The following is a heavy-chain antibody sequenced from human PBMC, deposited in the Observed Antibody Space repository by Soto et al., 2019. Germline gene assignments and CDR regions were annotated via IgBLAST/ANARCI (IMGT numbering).Heavy chain of an antibody. J-gene: IGHJ1*01. V-gene: IGHV3-30*18. CDR1: GFTFSSYG. Sequence: QVQLVESGGGVVQPGRSLRLSCAASGFTFSSYGMHWVRQAPGKGLEWVAVISYDGSNKYYADSVKGRFTISRDNSKNTLYLQMNSLRAEDTAVNYCAKDKNGYGGNSRYFQHWGQGTLVTVSS. CDR3: AKDKNGYGGNSRYFQH. D-gene: IGHD4-17*01. CDR2: ISYDGSNK.